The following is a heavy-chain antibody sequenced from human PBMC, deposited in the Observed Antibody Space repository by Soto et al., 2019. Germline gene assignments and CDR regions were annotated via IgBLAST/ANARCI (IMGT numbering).Heavy chain of an antibody. V-gene: IGHV1-69*13. J-gene: IGHJ4*02. CDR1: GGTFSSYA. D-gene: IGHD3-10*01. CDR3: ARDPLYYGSGSYYDY. Sequence: GASVKVSCKASGGTFSSYAISWVRQAPGQGLEWMGGIIPIFGTANYAQKFQGRVTITADESTSTAYVELSSLRSEDTAVYYCARDPLYYGSGSYYDYWGQGTLVTVSS. CDR2: IIPIFGTA.